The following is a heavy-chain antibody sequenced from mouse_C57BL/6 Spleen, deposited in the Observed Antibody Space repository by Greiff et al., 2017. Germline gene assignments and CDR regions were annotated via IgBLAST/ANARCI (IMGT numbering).Heavy chain of an antibody. CDR1: GFTFSDYY. Sequence: EVQLVESGGGLVQPGGSLKLSCAASGFTFSDYYMYWVRQTPEKRLEWVAYISNGGGSTYYPDTVKGRFTISRDNAKNTLYLQMSRLKSEDTAMYYCARHAPFYYSNYEDYAMDYWGQGTSVTVSS. J-gene: IGHJ4*01. CDR2: ISNGGGST. V-gene: IGHV5-12*01. D-gene: IGHD2-5*01. CDR3: ARHAPFYYSNYEDYAMDY.